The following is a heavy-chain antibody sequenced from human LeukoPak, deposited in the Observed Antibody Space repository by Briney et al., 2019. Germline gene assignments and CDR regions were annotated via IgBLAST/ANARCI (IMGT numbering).Heavy chain of an antibody. J-gene: IGHJ3*02. V-gene: IGHV4-34*01. D-gene: IGHD3-3*01. Sequence: PSETLSLTCAVYGGSFSGYYWSWIRQPPGKGLEGIGEINHSGSTNYNPSLKSRVTISVDTSKNQFSLKLSSVTAADTAVYYCARVPGITIFGVVIIQGAFDIWGQGTMVTVSS. CDR1: GGSFSGYY. CDR2: INHSGST. CDR3: ARVPGITIFGVVIIQGAFDI.